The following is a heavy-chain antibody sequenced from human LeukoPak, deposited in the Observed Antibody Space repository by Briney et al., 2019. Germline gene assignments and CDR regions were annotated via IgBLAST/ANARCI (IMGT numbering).Heavy chain of an antibody. J-gene: IGHJ4*02. CDR1: RLTFRSNV. CDR2: ISYDGSNK. CDR3: AKCGIGWSASDY. V-gene: IGHV3-30-3*02. Sequence: PGRSLRLSCAASRLTFRSNVIHWVRQAPGKGLEWVAVISYDGSNKYYADSVKGRFTISRDNSKNTLYLQMPTMRAEDTAAYYCAKCGIGWSASDYRGQGTLVTVSS. D-gene: IGHD2-8*01.